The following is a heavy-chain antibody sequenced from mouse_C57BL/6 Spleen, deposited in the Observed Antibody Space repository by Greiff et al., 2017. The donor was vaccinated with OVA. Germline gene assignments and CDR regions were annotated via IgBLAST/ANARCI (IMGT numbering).Heavy chain of an antibody. CDR3: ARSPYYYGSSHWYFDV. D-gene: IGHD1-1*01. V-gene: IGHV1-69*01. CDR1: GYTFTSYW. Sequence: QVQLQQPGAELVMPGASVKLSCKASGYTFTSYWMHWVKQRPGQGLEWIGAIDPSDSYTNYNQKLKGKSTLTVAKSSSTAYMQLSSLTSEDSAVYYCARSPYYYGSSHWYFDVWGTGTTVTVSS. CDR2: IDPSDSYT. J-gene: IGHJ1*03.